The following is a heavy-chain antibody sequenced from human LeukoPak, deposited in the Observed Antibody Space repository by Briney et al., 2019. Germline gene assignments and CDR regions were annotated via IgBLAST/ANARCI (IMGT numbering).Heavy chain of an antibody. J-gene: IGHJ4*02. CDR2: ISYDGSNK. CDR1: GFTFSSYG. CDR3: ARDLGDSGTTPLDY. Sequence: GGSLRLSCAASGFTFSSYGMHWVRQAPGKGLEWVAVISYDGSNKYYADSVKGRFTISRDNSKNTLYLQMNSLRAEDTAVYYCARDLGDSGTTPLDYWGQGTLVTVSS. D-gene: IGHD1-7*01. V-gene: IGHV3-30*03.